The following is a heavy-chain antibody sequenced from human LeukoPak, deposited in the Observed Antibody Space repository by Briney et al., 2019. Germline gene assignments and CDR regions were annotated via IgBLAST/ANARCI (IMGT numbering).Heavy chain of an antibody. CDR2: IYYSGTT. D-gene: IGHD2-21*01. Sequence: SDTLSLTCAVSGYSISSSNWWGWIRQPPGKGLEWIGYIYYSGTTNYNPSLKSRVTMSVDKSKNQFSLKLTSVTALDTAVYYCARKIASVRYFDYWGQGTLVTVSS. CDR3: ARKIASVRYFDY. CDR1: GYSISSSNW. V-gene: IGHV4-28*06. J-gene: IGHJ4*02.